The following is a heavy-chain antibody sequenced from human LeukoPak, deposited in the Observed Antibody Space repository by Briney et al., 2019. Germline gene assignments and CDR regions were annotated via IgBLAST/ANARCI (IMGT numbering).Heavy chain of an antibody. CDR3: ARSMGLDY. V-gene: IGHV3-7*04. CDR2: IKQDGSEK. J-gene: IGHJ4*02. Sequence: GGSLRLSCAASGFTFSNYWMTWVRQAPGKGLEWVANIKQDGSEKYYVDSVKGRFTISRDNTKNSLYLEMNSLRVEDTAVYYCARSMGLDYWGQGTLVTVSS. CDR1: GFTFSNYW. D-gene: IGHD1-26*01.